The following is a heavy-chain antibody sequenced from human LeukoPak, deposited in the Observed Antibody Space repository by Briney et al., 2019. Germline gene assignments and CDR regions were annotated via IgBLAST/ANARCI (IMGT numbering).Heavy chain of an antibody. Sequence: ASVKVSCKASGYTFTGYYMHWVRQAPGQGLEWMGWINPNSGGTNYAQKFQGRVTMTRDTSISTAYMELSRLRSDDTAVYYCARVGHCSSTSCQYFGYWGQGTLVTVSS. CDR3: ARVGHCSSTSCQYFGY. CDR1: GYTFTGYY. V-gene: IGHV1-2*02. CDR2: INPNSGGT. J-gene: IGHJ4*02. D-gene: IGHD2-2*01.